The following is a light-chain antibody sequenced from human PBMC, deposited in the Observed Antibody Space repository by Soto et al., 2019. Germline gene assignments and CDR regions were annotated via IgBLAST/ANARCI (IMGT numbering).Light chain of an antibody. Sequence: EIVLTQSPATLSLSPGERATLSCRASQSVSSYLAWYQQKPGQAPRLLIYDASNRATCIPARFSGSGSGTDFTITIRSLEPEDFAVYYCQQRSNWSWTFGKGTKVEIK. CDR3: QQRSNWSWT. CDR2: DAS. J-gene: IGKJ1*01. CDR1: QSVSSY. V-gene: IGKV3-11*01.